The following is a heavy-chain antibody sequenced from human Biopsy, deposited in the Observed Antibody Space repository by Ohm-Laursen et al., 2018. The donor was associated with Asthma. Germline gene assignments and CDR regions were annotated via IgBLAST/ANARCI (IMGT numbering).Heavy chain of an antibody. CDR3: ARDRSYSGSAGFGHYYGMDV. J-gene: IGHJ6*02. V-gene: IGHV4-31*03. Sequence: SQTLSLTCIVSGDSISSRGGHYWSWIRQHPGRGLEWIGYIYYSGSTYYNPPLKSRVTISVDTSKNQFSLKVRSVTAADTAVYYCARDRSYSGSAGFGHYYGMDVWGQGTTVTVSS. D-gene: IGHD5-12*01. CDR2: IYYSGST. CDR1: GDSISSRGGHY.